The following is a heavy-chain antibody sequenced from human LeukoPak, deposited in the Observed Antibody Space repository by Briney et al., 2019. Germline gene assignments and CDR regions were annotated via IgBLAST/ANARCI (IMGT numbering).Heavy chain of an antibody. CDR3: ARDQYSGSYYTYYYYYMDV. CDR2: ISAYNGNT. CDR1: RYTFTSYG. Sequence: ASVKVSCKASRYTFTSYGISWVRQAPGQGLEWMGWISAYNGNTNYAQKLQGRVTMPTDTSTSTAYMELRSLRSDDTAVYYCARDQYSGSYYTYYYYYMDVWGKGTTVTVSS. D-gene: IGHD1-26*01. J-gene: IGHJ6*03. V-gene: IGHV1-18*01.